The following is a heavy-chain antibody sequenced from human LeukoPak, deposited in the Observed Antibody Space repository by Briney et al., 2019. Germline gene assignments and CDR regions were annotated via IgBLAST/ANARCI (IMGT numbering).Heavy chain of an antibody. Sequence: GGSLRLSCAASGFTFSSYSMNWVRQAPGKGLEWVANIKQDGSEKYYVDSVKGRFTISRDNAKNSLYLQMNSLRAEDTAVYYCARDRNDYVWGSYRYTGYFDYWGQGTLVTVPS. CDR2: IKQDGSEK. J-gene: IGHJ4*02. CDR3: ARDRNDYVWGSYRYTGYFDY. V-gene: IGHV3-7*01. D-gene: IGHD3-16*02. CDR1: GFTFSSYS.